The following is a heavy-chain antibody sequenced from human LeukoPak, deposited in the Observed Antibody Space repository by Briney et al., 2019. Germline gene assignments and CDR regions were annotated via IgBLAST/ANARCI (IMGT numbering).Heavy chain of an antibody. CDR3: ARADSSSTEAFDI. J-gene: IGHJ3*02. Sequence: GGSLRLSCAASGFTFSTYAMHWVRQAPGKGLEWVAVISYDGSNKYYADSVKGRFTISRDNSKNTLYLQMNSLRAEDTAVYYCARADSSSTEAFDIWGQGIMVTVSS. CDR1: GFTFSTYA. V-gene: IGHV3-30-3*01. D-gene: IGHD6-6*01. CDR2: ISYDGSNK.